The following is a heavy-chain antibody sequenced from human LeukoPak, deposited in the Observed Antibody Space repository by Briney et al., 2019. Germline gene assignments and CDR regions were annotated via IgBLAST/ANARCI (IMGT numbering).Heavy chain of an antibody. CDR3: ARVLVTTSLWAYYGMDV. V-gene: IGHV3-53*01. Sequence: PGGSLRLSCAASGFTVSSNYTSWVRQAPGKGLEWVSVIYSGGNTYYADSVKGRFTISRDNSKNTLYLQMNSLRAEDTAVYYCARVLVTTSLWAYYGMDVWGQGTTVTVSS. CDR1: GFTVSSNY. J-gene: IGHJ6*02. D-gene: IGHD4-17*01. CDR2: IYSGGNT.